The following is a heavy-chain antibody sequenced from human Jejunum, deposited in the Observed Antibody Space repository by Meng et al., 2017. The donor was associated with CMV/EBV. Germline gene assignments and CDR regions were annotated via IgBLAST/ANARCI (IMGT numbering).Heavy chain of an antibody. CDR3: ARGESRGYYYFDY. V-gene: IGHV4-4*07. CDR2: ISPSGNI. D-gene: IGHD3-22*01. J-gene: IGHJ4*02. CDR1: GDSISNYF. Sequence: QVHLQEPGPGLVRPSEPLSLTCTVSGDSISNYFWSWIRQPAGKKLEWIGRISPSGNINYIPSLKGRVTMSLDTSNNQIFLNLTSVTAADTALYYCARGESRGYYYFDYWGQGILVTVSS.